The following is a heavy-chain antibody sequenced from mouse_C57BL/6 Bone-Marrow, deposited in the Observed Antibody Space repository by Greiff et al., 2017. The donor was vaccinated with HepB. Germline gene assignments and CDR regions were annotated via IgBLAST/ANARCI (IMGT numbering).Heavy chain of an antibody. Sequence: EVMLVESEGGLVQPGSSMKLSCTASGFTFSDYYMAWVRQVPEKGLEWVANINYDGSSTYYLDSLKSRFIISRDNAKKFLYLQMSSLKSEDTATYYCARAGNYYGSSYVDYWGQGTTLTVSS. CDR1: GFTFSDYY. V-gene: IGHV5-16*01. CDR2: INYDGSST. J-gene: IGHJ2*01. D-gene: IGHD1-1*01. CDR3: ARAGNYYGSSYVDY.